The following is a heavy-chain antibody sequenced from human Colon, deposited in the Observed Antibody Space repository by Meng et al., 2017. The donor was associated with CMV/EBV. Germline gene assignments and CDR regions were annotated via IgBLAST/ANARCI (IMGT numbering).Heavy chain of an antibody. V-gene: IGHV3-9*01. J-gene: IGHJ6*02. CDR2: ITWNSETI. CDR3: AKDVGANFFYGLDV. D-gene: IGHD1-26*01. Sequence: WIRQPPGKGLEWVAGITWNSETIAYGDSVKGRFTVSRDNAKTALYLQMNSLRAEDTALYYCAKDVGANFFYGLDVWGQGTTVTVSS.